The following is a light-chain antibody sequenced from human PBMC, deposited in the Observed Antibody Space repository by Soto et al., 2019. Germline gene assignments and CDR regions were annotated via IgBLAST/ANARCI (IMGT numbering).Light chain of an antibody. CDR3: SSYTSSSTVV. V-gene: IGLV2-14*01. Sequence: QSALTQPASVSGSPGQSITLSCTGSSSDVGGYNYVSWYQQHPGKAPQVMIYCISNLSSGVSNRFSGSKSGNTASLTISGLQAEDEADYYCSSYTSSSTVVFGGGTQLTVL. CDR1: SSDVGGYNY. J-gene: IGLJ2*01. CDR2: CIS.